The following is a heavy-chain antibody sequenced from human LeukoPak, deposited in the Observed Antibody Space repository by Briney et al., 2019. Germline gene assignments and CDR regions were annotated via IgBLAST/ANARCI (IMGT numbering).Heavy chain of an antibody. D-gene: IGHD3-22*01. J-gene: IGHJ4*02. Sequence: ASVKVSCKASGGTFSSYAISWVRQAPGQGLEWMGRIIPIFGIANYAQKFQGRVTITADKSTSTAYMELSSLRPEDTAVYYCARASSHYYDSSGSPGGYWGQGTLVTVSS. CDR1: GGTFSSYA. V-gene: IGHV1-69*04. CDR2: IIPIFGIA. CDR3: ARASSHYYDSSGSPGGY.